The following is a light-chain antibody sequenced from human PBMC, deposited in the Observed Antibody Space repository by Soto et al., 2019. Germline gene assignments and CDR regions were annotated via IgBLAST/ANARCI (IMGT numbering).Light chain of an antibody. CDR2: DAS. Sequence: EIVLTQSPATLSLSPGERATLFCRATQSVSSYLARYQQKPGQAPRLLIYDASNRATGIPARFSGSGSGTAFTLTISSLEPEDFAVYYGQQRSNWPPYTFGQGTKLEIK. V-gene: IGKV3-11*01. CDR1: QSVSSY. J-gene: IGKJ2*01. CDR3: QQRSNWPPYT.